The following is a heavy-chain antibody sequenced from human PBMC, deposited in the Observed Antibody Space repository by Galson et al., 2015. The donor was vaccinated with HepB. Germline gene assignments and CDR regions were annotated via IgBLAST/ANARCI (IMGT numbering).Heavy chain of an antibody. Sequence: SLRLSCAASEFTFSAYTMNWVRQAPGKRLEWVSSISGTTTYIYYADSVKGRFTISRDNAKNSLYLQMNSLRAEDTAVYYCAREGPYYSDGSGYFGLYFDYWGQGALVTVSS. CDR1: EFTFSAYT. J-gene: IGHJ4*02. CDR3: AREGPYYSDGSGYFGLYFDY. CDR2: ISGTTTYI. D-gene: IGHD3-22*01. V-gene: IGHV3-21*01.